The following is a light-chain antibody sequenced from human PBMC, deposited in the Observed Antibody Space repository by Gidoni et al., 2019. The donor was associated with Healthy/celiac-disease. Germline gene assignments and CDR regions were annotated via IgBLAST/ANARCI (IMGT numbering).Light chain of an antibody. CDR3: SSYTSSSTLDVV. CDR1: SSDVGGYTY. Sequence: QSALTQPASVSGSPGQSFTISCTGTSSDVGGYTYVSWYQQHPGKAPKLMIYEVSNRPSGVSNRFSGSKSGNTASLTISVLQAEDEADYYCSSYTSSSTLDVVFGGGTKLTVL. V-gene: IGLV2-14*01. CDR2: EVS. J-gene: IGLJ2*01.